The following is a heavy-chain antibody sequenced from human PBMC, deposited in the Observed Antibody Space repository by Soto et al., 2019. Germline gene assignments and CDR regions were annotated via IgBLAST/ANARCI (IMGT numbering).Heavy chain of an antibody. J-gene: IGHJ4*02. CDR3: ATPVVRFLEWTTDY. V-gene: IGHV3-48*02. CDR1: GFTFSSYS. CDR2: ITNGGTTI. D-gene: IGHD3-3*01. Sequence: GGSLRLSCAASGFTFSSYSMNWVRQAPGKGLEWISYITNGGTTIYYADSVKGRFTISRDNAKNSLYLHMNSLRDDGTAVYYCATPVVRFLEWTTDYWGQGTLVTVSS.